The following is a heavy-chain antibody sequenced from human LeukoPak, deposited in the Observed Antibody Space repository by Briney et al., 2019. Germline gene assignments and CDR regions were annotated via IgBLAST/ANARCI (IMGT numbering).Heavy chain of an antibody. CDR2: IKQDGSEK. CDR3: ARGYDSSGWAY. V-gene: IGHV3-7*01. J-gene: IGHJ4*02. D-gene: IGHD3-22*01. Sequence: PGGSLRLSCAASGFTFSTYWMTWVRHAPGKGLEWVANIKQDGSEKYYVDSVKGRFTISRDNAKNSLYLQMSSLRAEDTAVYYCARGYDSSGWAYWGQGTLVTVSS. CDR1: GFTFSTYW.